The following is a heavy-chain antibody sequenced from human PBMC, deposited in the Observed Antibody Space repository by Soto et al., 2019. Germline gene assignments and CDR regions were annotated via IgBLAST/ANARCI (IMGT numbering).Heavy chain of an antibody. J-gene: IGHJ6*02. CDR3: ARVERTLSTPFAYGMDV. Sequence: QLQLQESGSGLVKPSQTLSLTCTVSGGSINSGGYSWIWIRQPPGKGLEWIGYIYHTGNTFYNQSLQSRVTISVDQSKNQFSLSLGSVTAADTAMYYCARVERTLSTPFAYGMDVWGQGTTVTVSS. CDR1: GGSINSGGYS. V-gene: IGHV4-30-2*01. CDR2: IYHTGNT. D-gene: IGHD2-2*01.